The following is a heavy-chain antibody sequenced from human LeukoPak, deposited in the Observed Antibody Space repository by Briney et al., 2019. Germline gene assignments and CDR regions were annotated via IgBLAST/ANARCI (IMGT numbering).Heavy chain of an antibody. CDR3: ARLSTIVVVINEWDAFDI. D-gene: IGHD3-22*01. J-gene: IGHJ3*02. V-gene: IGHV1-2*06. CDR2: INPNSGGT. CDR1: GYTFTGYY. Sequence: ASVKVSCKASGYTFTGYYMHWVRQAPGQGLEWMGRINPNSGGTNYAQKCQGRVTMTRDTSISTAYMELSRLTSDDTAVYYCARLSTIVVVINEWDAFDIWGQGTMVTVSS.